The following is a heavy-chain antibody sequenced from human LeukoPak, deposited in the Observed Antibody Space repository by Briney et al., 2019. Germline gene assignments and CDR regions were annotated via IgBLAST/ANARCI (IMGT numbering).Heavy chain of an antibody. CDR1: GYTFTSYG. CDR2: ISAYNGNT. Sequence: APVKVSCKASGYTFTSYGISWVRQAPGQGLEWMGWISAYNGNTNYAQKLQGRVTMTTDTSTSTAYMELRSLRSDDTAVYYCASCIAAAKECQYYYYGMDVWGQGTTVTVSS. D-gene: IGHD6-13*01. CDR3: ASCIAAAKECQYYYYGMDV. J-gene: IGHJ6*02. V-gene: IGHV1-18*01.